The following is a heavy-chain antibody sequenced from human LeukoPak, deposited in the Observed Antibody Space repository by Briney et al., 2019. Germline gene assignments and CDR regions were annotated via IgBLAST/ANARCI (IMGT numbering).Heavy chain of an antibody. CDR2: ISSSSMYI. CDR3: ARYSDLWSGPGARAYYFDY. V-gene: IGHV3-21*01. D-gene: IGHD3-3*01. J-gene: IGHJ4*02. CDR1: GFTFNSYT. Sequence: GGSLRLSCAASGFTFNSYTMAWVRQSPGKGLEWVASISSSSMYIYYSDSVQGRFTVSRDNAKNSLHLQMDSLTRDDTATYYCARYSDLWSGPGARAYYFDYWGQGTLVTVSS.